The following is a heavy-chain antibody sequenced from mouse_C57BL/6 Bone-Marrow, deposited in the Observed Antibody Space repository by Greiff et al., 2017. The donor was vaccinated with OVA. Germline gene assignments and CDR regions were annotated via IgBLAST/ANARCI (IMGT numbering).Heavy chain of an antibody. CDR1: GYTFTDYE. Sequence: QVQLKQSGAELVRPGASVTLSCKASGYTFTDYEMHWVKQTPVHGLEWIGAIDPETGGTAYNQKFKGKAILTADKSSSTAYMELRSLTSEDSAVYYCTRSSSYSRYAMDYWGQGTSVTVSS. CDR2: IDPETGGT. D-gene: IGHD2-10*01. J-gene: IGHJ4*01. V-gene: IGHV1-15*01. CDR3: TRSSSYSRYAMDY.